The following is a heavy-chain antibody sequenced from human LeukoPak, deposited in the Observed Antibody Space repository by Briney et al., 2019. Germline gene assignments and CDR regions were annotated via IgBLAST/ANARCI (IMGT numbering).Heavy chain of an antibody. D-gene: IGHD5-12*01. V-gene: IGHV3-9*03. CDR1: GFTFDDYA. CDR3: AGQYSGYDKPFDY. CDR2: ISWNSGSI. Sequence: GRSLRLSCAASGFTFDDYAMHWVRQAPGKGLEWVSGISWNSGSIGYADSVKGRFTISRDNAKNSLYLQMNSLRAEDMTLYYCAGQYSGYDKPFDYWGQGTLVTVSS. J-gene: IGHJ4*02.